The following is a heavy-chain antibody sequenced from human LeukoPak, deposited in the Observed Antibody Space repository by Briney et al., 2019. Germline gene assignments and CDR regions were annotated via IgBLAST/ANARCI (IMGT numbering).Heavy chain of an antibody. CDR2: IRYDGSNK. CDR1: GFTFSSYG. V-gene: IGHV3-30*02. CDR3: AKDVGEAFDI. J-gene: IGHJ3*02. Sequence: PGGPLSPSCAASGFTFSSYGMPWARQAQGKGLEWVAFIRYDGSNKYYADSVKGRFTISRDNSKNTLYLQMNSLRAGDTAVYYCAKDVGEAFDIWGQGTMVTVSS.